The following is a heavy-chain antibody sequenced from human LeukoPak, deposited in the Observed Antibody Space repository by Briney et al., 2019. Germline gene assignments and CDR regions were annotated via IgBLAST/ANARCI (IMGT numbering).Heavy chain of an antibody. CDR3: ARRPALLDY. V-gene: IGHV4-34*01. Sequence: SETLSLTCAVYGGSFSGYYWSWIRQPPGKGLEWIGEINHSGSTNYNPSLKSRVTISVDTSKNQFSLKLSSVTAADTAVYYCARRPALLDYWGQGTLVTVSS. CDR1: GGSFSGYY. D-gene: IGHD1-14*01. J-gene: IGHJ4*02. CDR2: INHSGST.